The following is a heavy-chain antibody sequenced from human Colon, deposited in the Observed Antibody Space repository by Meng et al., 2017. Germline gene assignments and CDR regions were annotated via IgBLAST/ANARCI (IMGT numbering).Heavy chain of an antibody. V-gene: IGHV5-51*01. CDR2: IRPSDSDT. J-gene: IGHJ4*02. D-gene: IGHD3-22*01. CDR3: ARQSSDSSAYYRVDY. Sequence: GESLKISCKGSGYSFTSYWISWVRQMPGKGLEWMGIIRPSDSDTRYSPSFQGQVAISADKSITTAYLQWNSLKASDTAMYYCARQSSDSSAYYRVDYWGQGTLATVSS. CDR1: GYSFTSYW.